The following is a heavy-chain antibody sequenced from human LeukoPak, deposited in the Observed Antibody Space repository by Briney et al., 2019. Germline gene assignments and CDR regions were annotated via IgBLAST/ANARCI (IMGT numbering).Heavy chain of an antibody. CDR2: INHSGST. D-gene: IGHD1-26*01. J-gene: IGHJ4*02. Sequence: PSETLSLTCAVYGGSFCGYYWSWIRQPPGKGLEWIGEINHSGSTNYNPSLKSRVTISVDTSKNQFSLKLSSVTAADTAVYYCSRGQWGGYFDYWGQGTLVTVSS. CDR1: GGSFCGYY. V-gene: IGHV4-34*01. CDR3: SRGQWGGYFDY.